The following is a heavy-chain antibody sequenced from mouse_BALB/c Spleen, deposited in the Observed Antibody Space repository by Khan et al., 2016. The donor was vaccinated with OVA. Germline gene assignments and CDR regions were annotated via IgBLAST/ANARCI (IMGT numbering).Heavy chain of an antibody. CDR2: ISYSGVT. CDR3: ARGKYYGYYFDY. J-gene: IGHJ2*01. V-gene: IGHV3-2*02. Sequence: QLEESGPGLVKPSQSLSLTCTVTGYSITSGYAWNWIRQFPGNKLEWMGYISYSGVTSYTPSLKSRISITRDTSKNQFFLQLNSVTTEDTATYYCARGKYYGYYFDYWGQGTTLTVSS. CDR1: GYSITSGYA. D-gene: IGHD1-1*01.